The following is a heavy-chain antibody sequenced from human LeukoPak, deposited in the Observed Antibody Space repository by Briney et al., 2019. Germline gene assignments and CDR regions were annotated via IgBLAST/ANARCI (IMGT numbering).Heavy chain of an antibody. V-gene: IGHV1-69*05. D-gene: IGHD4-17*01. J-gene: IGHJ4*02. CDR1: GYTFTSYG. CDR2: IIPIFGTA. CDR3: ASRIYGYFDY. Sequence: SVKVSCKASGYTFTSYGISWVRQAPGLGLEWMGGIIPIFGTANYAQKFQGRVTITTDESTSTAYMELSSLRSEDTAVHYCASRIYGYFDYWGQGTLVTVSS.